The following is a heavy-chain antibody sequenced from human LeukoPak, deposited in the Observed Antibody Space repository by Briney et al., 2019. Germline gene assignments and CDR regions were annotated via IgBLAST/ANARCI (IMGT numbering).Heavy chain of an antibody. CDR3: TRRPATDYYGPSGYCDY. V-gene: IGHV3-30*15. CDR2: ISFDGKNK. D-gene: IGHD3-22*01. CDR1: GFTLGNYA. Sequence: PGGSLRLSCEASGFTLGNYAMHWVRQAPGKGLEWVTNISFDGKNKHYVGSVKGRFTTSRDNSKNTLYLQMSTLRPEDTAVYYCTRRPATDYYGPSGYCDYWGQGTLVSVSS. J-gene: IGHJ4*02.